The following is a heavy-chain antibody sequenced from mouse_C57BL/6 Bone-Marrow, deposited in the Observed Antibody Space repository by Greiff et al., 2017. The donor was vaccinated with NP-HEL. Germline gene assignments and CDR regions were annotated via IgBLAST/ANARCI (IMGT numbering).Heavy chain of an antibody. CDR3: ANDYVRAY. CDR2: ISYDGSN. V-gene: IGHV3-6*01. D-gene: IGHD2-4*01. CDR1: GYSITSGYY. Sequence: EVKLQESGPGLVKPSQSLSLTCSVTGYSITSGYYWNWIRQFPGNKLEWMGYISYDGSNNYNPSLKNRISITRDTSKNQFFLKLNSVTTEDTATYYCANDYVRAYWGQGTLVTVSA. J-gene: IGHJ3*01.